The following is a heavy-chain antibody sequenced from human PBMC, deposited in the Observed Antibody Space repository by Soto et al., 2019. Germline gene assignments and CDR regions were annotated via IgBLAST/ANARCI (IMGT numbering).Heavy chain of an antibody. CDR2: IYYSGTT. D-gene: IGHD2-21*02. J-gene: IGHJ5*02. V-gene: IGHV4-28*03. CDR3: ARGWLDCGGDCWVLRFDP. Sequence: PSETLSLTCAVSGYSISSSNWWGWIRQPPGKGLEWIGYIYYSGTTYYNPSLKSRITINPDTSKNQSSLQLNSVTPEDTAVYYCARGWLDCGGDCWVLRFDPWGQGTLVTVSS. CDR1: GYSISSSNW.